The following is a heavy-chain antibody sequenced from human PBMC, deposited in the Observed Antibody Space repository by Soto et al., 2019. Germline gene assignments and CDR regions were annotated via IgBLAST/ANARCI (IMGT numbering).Heavy chain of an antibody. CDR1: GFTFSSFE. Sequence: GGALRLSCVASGFTFSSFEMNWIRQAPGTGPEWIAVINPSGRTIYYAASVKGRFTISRDNAKNSLYLQMNSLRVEDTSVYYCARAGYCGPGCYYYFDYWGQGTLVTVSS. V-gene: IGHV3-48*03. D-gene: IGHD2-21*02. CDR2: INPSGRTI. J-gene: IGHJ4*02. CDR3: ARAGYCGPGCYYYFDY.